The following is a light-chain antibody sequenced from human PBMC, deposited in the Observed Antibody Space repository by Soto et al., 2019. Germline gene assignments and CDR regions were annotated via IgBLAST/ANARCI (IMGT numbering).Light chain of an antibody. V-gene: IGKV3-20*01. J-gene: IGKJ3*01. CDR2: GAS. Sequence: EVVLTQSPDTLSLSPGERATLSCRASQSISSDYLVWYQQKPGQAPRLLIYGASSRATGIPDRFSGSGSGTDFTLTINRLEPEDFAVYYCQYYGNSPPSFTFGPGTKVDIK. CDR3: QYYGNSPPSFT. CDR1: QSISSDY.